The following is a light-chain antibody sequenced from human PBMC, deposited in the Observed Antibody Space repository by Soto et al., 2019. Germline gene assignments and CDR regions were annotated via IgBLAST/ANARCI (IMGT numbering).Light chain of an antibody. CDR2: AAS. CDR3: QQYYSYPGST. J-gene: IGKJ1*01. V-gene: IGKV1-8*01. CDR1: QGISSY. Sequence: AIRMTQSPSSLSASTGDRVTITCRASQGISSYLAWYQQKPGKAPKLLIYAASTLQSGVPSRFSGSGSGTDFTLTISCLQSEDFATYYCQQYYSYPGSTFGQGTKVDIK.